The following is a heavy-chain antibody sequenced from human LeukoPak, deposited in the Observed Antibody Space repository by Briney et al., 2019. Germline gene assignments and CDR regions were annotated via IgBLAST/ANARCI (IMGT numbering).Heavy chain of an antibody. CDR1: GGSFSGYY. CDR2: INHSGST. D-gene: IGHD2-15*01. CDR3: ARGGDSYPYYFDY. J-gene: IGHJ4*02. V-gene: IGHV4-34*01. Sequence: SETLSLTCAVYGGSFSGYYWSWNRQPPGEGLEWIGEINHSGSTNYNPSLKSRVTISVDTSKNQFSLKLSSVTAADTAVYYCARGGDSYPYYFDYWGQGTLVTVSS.